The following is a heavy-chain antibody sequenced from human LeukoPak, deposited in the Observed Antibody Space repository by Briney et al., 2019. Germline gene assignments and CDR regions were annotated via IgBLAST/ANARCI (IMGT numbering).Heavy chain of an antibody. CDR3: ARSQGYSSSWYGYYYYYYMDV. D-gene: IGHD6-13*01. CDR2: IYHSGST. CDR1: GYSITSGYC. V-gene: IGHV4-38-2*02. J-gene: IGHJ6*03. Sequence: SETLSLTCTVSGYSITSGYCWGWIRQPPGKGLEWIGSIYHSGSTFYNPSLKSRVTISVDTSKNQFSLKLSSVTAADTAVYYCARSQGYSSSWYGYYYYYYMDVWGKGTTVTVSS.